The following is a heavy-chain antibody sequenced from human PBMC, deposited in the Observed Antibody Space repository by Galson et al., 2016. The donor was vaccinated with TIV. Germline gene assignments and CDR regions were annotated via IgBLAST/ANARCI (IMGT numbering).Heavy chain of an antibody. V-gene: IGHV4-59*01. CDR2: IYYTGTT. Sequence: LSLTCTVSGGSISSYFWSWIRQPPGKGLGWIGNIYYTGTTNSSPSLKSRVTISGDISKNQFSLKLRSVTAADTAVYYCARDNANFPRALDYWGQGTPVTVSS. CDR3: ARDNANFPRALDY. CDR1: GGSISSYF. D-gene: IGHD2-8*01. J-gene: IGHJ4*02.